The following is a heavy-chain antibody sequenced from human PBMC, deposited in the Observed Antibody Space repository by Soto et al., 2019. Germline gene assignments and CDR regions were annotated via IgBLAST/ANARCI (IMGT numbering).Heavy chain of an antibody. CDR3: ARMETFGSLNWFDP. Sequence: GASVKVSCKASGYSFTNNDVSWVRHATGQGLEWMGWMNPGSGDTGYAQKFQGRDTMTRDISIAKAYMELSSLRSDDTAIYYCARMETFGSLNWFDPWGQGTLVTVSS. CDR2: MNPGSGDT. V-gene: IGHV1-8*01. D-gene: IGHD3-16*01. J-gene: IGHJ5*02. CDR1: GYSFTNND.